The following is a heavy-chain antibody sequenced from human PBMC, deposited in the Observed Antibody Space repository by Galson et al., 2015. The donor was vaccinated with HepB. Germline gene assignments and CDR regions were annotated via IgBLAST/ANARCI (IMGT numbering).Heavy chain of an antibody. V-gene: IGHV3-43*01. CDR3: AKDSATSMVRGVTILGHFDY. CDR2: ISWDGGST. CDR1: GFTFDDYT. J-gene: IGHJ4*02. D-gene: IGHD3-10*01. Sequence: SLRLSCAASGFTFDDYTMHWVRQAPGKGLEWVSLISWDGGSTYYADSVKGRFTISRDNSKNSLYLQMNSLRTEDTALYYCAKDSATSMVRGVTILGHFDYWGQGTLVTVSS.